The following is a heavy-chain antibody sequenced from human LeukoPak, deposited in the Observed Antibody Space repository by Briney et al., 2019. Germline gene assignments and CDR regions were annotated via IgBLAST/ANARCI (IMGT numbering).Heavy chain of an antibody. CDR3: ARHHDFYDSLNFMDG. J-gene: IGHJ6*03. CDR2: TYYSGTT. CDR1: GDSISNSQSH. Sequence: TETLSLICAVSGDSISNSQSHWGWVRQAPGKGLQWIGSTYYSGTTHYNAALKSRITISVDMAKNQVSLQLISVTAADTAVYYCARHHDFYDSLNFMDGWGRGTTVTVSS. V-gene: IGHV4-39*01. D-gene: IGHD3/OR15-3a*01.